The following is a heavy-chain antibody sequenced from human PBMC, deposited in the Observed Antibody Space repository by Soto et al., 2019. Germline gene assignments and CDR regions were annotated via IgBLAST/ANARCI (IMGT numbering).Heavy chain of an antibody. CDR1: GFTFSTYS. CDR2: ISSRSDI. D-gene: IGHD2-2*02. CDR3: AREYTAWPLAYGLDV. J-gene: IGHJ6*02. V-gene: IGHV3-21*01. Sequence: SGGSLRLSCVGSGFTFSTYSINWVRQAPGKGLEWVSSISSRSDIYYADSVKGRFTISRDNAKNSVSLQMNSLRAEDTAVYYCAREYTAWPLAYGLDVWGQGTTVTVSS.